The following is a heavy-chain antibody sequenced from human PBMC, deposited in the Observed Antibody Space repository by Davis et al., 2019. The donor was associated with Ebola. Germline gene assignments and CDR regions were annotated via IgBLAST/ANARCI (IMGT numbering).Heavy chain of an antibody. CDR1: GGSVSGHY. J-gene: IGHJ3*02. D-gene: IGHD1-26*01. CDR3: ARGDVGRDVFDI. CDR2: IYYSGST. V-gene: IGHV4-59*02. Sequence: PSETLSLTCTVSGGSVSGHYWGWIRQPPGGGLRWLGYIYYSGSTNYNPSLKSRVTISVDTSKNQFSLKLNSVTATDTAVYYCARGDVGRDVFDIWGQGTMVTVSS.